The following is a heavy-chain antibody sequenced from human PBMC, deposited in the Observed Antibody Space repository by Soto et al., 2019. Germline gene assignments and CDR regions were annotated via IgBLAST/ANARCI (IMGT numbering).Heavy chain of an antibody. V-gene: IGHV3-30*18. D-gene: IGHD3-3*01. J-gene: IGHJ6*02. Sequence: QVQLVESGGGVVQPGRSLRLSCAASGFTFSSYGMHWVRQAPGKGLEWVAVISYDGSNKYYADSVKGRFTISRDNSKNTLYLQMNSLRAEDTAVYYCAKDLGGGTIFGVVTKGYYYYYGKDVWGQGTTVTVSS. CDR1: GFTFSSYG. CDR2: ISYDGSNK. CDR3: AKDLGGGTIFGVVTKGYYYYYGKDV.